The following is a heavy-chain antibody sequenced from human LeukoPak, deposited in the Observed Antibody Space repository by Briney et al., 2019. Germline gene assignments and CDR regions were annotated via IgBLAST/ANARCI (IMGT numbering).Heavy chain of an antibody. V-gene: IGHV3-53*01. CDR2: IYSGGST. Sequence: GSLRLSCAASGFTVSSNYMSWVRQAPGKGLEWVSVIYSGGSTYYADSVRGRFTISRDTSKNMVFLQMNSLRVEDTAVYYCARGIDYWGRGTLVTVSS. J-gene: IGHJ4*02. CDR1: GFTVSSNY. CDR3: ARGIDY.